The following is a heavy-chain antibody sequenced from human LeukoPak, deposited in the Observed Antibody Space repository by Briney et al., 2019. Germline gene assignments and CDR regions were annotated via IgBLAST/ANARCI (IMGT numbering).Heavy chain of an antibody. CDR3: ARVTPSVVVSTPLYYYYYYMDV. D-gene: IGHD3-22*01. V-gene: IGHV4-59*01. J-gene: IGHJ6*03. Sequence: SETLSLTCTVSGGSISSYYWSWIRQPPGKGVEWIGYIYYSGSTNYNPSPKSRVTISVDTSKNQFSLKLSSVTAADTAVYYCARVTPSVVVSTPLYYYYYYMDVWGKGTTVTISS. CDR1: GGSISSYY. CDR2: IYYSGST.